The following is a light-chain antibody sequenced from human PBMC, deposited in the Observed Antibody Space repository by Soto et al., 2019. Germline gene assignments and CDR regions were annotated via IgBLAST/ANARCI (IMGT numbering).Light chain of an antibody. CDR3: QHYNNYPWT. V-gene: IGKV1-5*03. Sequence: DIQMTQSPAILSASVGDRFTITCRSSHSISSWLAWYQQKPGKAPNLLIHKASHLESGVPSRLSGSGSGTEFPLTISSLQPGDFATYYCQHYNNYPWTFGQGTNVDI. CDR2: KAS. CDR1: HSISSW. J-gene: IGKJ1*01.